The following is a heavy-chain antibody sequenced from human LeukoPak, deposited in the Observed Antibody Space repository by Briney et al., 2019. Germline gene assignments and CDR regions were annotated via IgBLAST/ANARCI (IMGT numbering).Heavy chain of an antibody. J-gene: IGHJ4*02. V-gene: IGHV3-23*01. D-gene: IGHD6-19*01. CDR2: ISGSGGTT. CDR1: GFTFSSYA. Sequence: GGSLRLSCAASGFTFSSYAMTWVRQAPGKGLEWVSRISGSGGTTYYADSVKGRFTISRDNSKNTLYLEMNSLRAEDTAIYYCAKLAHGWYDFTYFDYWGQGTLVTVSS. CDR3: AKLAHGWYDFTYFDY.